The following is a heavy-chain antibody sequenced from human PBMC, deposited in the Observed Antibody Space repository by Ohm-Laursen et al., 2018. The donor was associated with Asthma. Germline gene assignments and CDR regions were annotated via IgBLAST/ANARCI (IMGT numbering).Heavy chain of an antibody. CDR3: ARGSDYYRVDY. Sequence: SLRLSCTASGFTFSYYSMIWVRQAPGTGLEWVSAISSNSDYIFYADSVKGRFTISRDNAKNSLYLQMNSLRAEDTAVYYCARGSDYYRVDYWGQGTLVTASS. CDR1: GFTFSYYS. CDR2: ISSNSDYI. J-gene: IGHJ4*02. D-gene: IGHD4-17*01. V-gene: IGHV3-21*01.